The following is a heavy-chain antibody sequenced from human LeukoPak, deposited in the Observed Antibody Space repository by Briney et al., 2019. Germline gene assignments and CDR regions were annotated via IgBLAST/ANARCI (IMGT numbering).Heavy chain of an antibody. V-gene: IGHV1-2*02. D-gene: IGHD3-22*01. CDR2: INPNSGGT. Sequence: GASVKVSCKASGYTFTGYDMHWVRQAPGQGLEWMGWINPNSGGTNYAQKFQGRVTMTRDTSISTAYMELSRLRSDDTAVYYCARQGYDSSGYYFDYWGQGTLVTVSS. CDR1: GYTFTGYD. J-gene: IGHJ4*02. CDR3: ARQGYDSSGYYFDY.